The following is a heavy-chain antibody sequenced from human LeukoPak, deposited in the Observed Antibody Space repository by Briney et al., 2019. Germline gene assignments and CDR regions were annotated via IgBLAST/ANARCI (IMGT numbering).Heavy chain of an antibody. J-gene: IGHJ4*02. CDR2: INPNSGGT. D-gene: IGHD1-26*01. V-gene: IGHV1-2*02. CDR3: ARDISGSYLALDY. Sequence: ASVKVSCKASGYTFTGYYMHWVRQAPGQGLEWMGWINPNSGGTNYAQKFQGRVTMTRDTSISTAYMELSRLRSDDTAVYYCARDISGSYLALDYWGQGTLVTVSS. CDR1: GYTFTGYY.